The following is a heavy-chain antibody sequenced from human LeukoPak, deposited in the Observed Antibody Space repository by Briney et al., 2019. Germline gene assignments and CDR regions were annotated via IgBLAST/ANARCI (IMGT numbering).Heavy chain of an antibody. CDR3: AKDTYYYDSSGYSRQYYFDY. V-gene: IGHV3-23*01. J-gene: IGHJ4*02. Sequence: GGSLRLSCAASGFSLISHAMSWVRQAPGKGLEWVSGINENGARADYADSVKGRFTISADSSRNTLYLQMSSLRAEDTAVYYCAKDTYYYDSSGYSRQYYFDYWGQGTLVTVSS. CDR1: GFSLISHA. D-gene: IGHD3-22*01. CDR2: INENGARA.